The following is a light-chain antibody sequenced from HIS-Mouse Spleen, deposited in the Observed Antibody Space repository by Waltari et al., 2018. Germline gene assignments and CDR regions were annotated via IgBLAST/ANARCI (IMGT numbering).Light chain of an antibody. V-gene: IGLV1-44*01. CDR1: SSNIGTNT. Sequence: QSVLTQPPSASGTPGQRVTISCSGSSSNIGTNTLNWYQQPPGTAPKLLIYSNNQRPSGVPDRFSGSKSGTSASLAISGLQSEDEADYYCVAWDDSLNGWVFGGGTKLTVL. CDR2: SNN. J-gene: IGLJ3*02. CDR3: VAWDDSLNGWV.